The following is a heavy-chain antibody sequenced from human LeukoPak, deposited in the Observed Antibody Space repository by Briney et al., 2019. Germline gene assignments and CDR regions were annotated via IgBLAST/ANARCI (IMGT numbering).Heavy chain of an antibody. Sequence: GGSLRLSCAASGFTFSSYWMHWVRQAPGKGLVWVSRINTDGSSTNYADSVKGRFTISRDNAKNTVYLQMNSLRAEGTAVYYCTRFLFYYDSSGYYDYFDYWGQGTLVTVSS. CDR2: INTDGSST. V-gene: IGHV3-74*01. CDR3: TRFLFYYDSSGYYDYFDY. D-gene: IGHD3-22*01. CDR1: GFTFSSYW. J-gene: IGHJ4*02.